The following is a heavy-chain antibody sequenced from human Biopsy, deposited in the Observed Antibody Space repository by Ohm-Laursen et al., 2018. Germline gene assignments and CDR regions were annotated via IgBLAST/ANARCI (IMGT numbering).Heavy chain of an antibody. V-gene: IGHV3-21*01. CDR3: ARERGWRSISTIDY. D-gene: IGHD3-16*01. J-gene: IGHJ4*02. CDR1: GFTFSTYT. Sequence: GSLRLSCAASGFTFSTYTMTWVRQAPGKGLEWVSSISGTSDFIYYADSVMGRFTISRDNAKNSVDLQMNSLRAEDTAVYFCARERGWRSISTIDYWGQGTLVTASS. CDR2: ISGTSDFI.